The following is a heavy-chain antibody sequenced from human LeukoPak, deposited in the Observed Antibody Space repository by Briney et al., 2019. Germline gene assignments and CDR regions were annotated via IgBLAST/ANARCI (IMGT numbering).Heavy chain of an antibody. J-gene: IGHJ4*02. CDR1: GFTFNSYA. CDR2: ISGSGGST. D-gene: IGHD3-10*01. Sequence: GGSLRLSCAASGFTFNSYAMSWVRQAPGKGLEWVSAISGSGGSTYYADSVKGRFTISRDNSKNTLYLQMNSLRAEDTAVYYCAFYYCGSGSYYRPVYWGQGTLVTVSS. CDR3: AFYYCGSGSYYRPVY. V-gene: IGHV3-23*01.